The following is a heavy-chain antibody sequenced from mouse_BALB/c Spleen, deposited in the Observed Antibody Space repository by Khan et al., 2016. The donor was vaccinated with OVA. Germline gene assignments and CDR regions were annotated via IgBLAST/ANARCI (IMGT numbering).Heavy chain of an antibody. CDR1: GFTFSNYA. CDR3: ARDYWFAY. Sequence: EVELVESGGGLVKPGGSLKLSCEVSGFTFSNYAMSWVRQSPEKRLEWVASIGSGESTYYLDSVKGRFTISRDNARNILYLQMSSLRSEDTAMYYCARDYWFAYWGQGTLVTVSA. J-gene: IGHJ3*01. V-gene: IGHV5-6-5*01. CDR2: IGSGEST.